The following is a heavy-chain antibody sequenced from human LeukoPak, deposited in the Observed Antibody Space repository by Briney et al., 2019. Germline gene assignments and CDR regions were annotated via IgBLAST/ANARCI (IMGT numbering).Heavy chain of an antibody. CDR1: GFTFSSYS. CDR2: ISSSSSYI. CDR3: ARGCSSTSCYGHYMDV. Sequence: GGSLRLSCAASGFTFSSYSMNWVRQAPGKGLEWVSSISSSSSYIYYADSVKGRFTISRDNAKNSLYLQMNSLRAEDTAVYYCARGCSSTSCYGHYMDVWGKATTVTVSS. V-gene: IGHV3-21*01. D-gene: IGHD2-2*01. J-gene: IGHJ6*03.